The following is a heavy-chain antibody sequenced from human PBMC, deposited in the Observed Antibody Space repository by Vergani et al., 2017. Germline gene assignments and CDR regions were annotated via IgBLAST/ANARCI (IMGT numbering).Heavy chain of an antibody. V-gene: IGHV3-21*01. J-gene: IGHJ4*02. CDR3: ARDRGRSGTDY. D-gene: IGHD1-1*01. CDR2: ISSSSSYI. CDR1: GFTFSSYS. Sequence: EVQLVESGGGLVQPGRSLGLSCAASGFTFSSYSMNWVRQAPGKGLEWVSSISSSSSYIYYADSVKGRFTISRDNDKNSLYLQMNSLRAEDTAVYYCARDRGRSGTDYWGQGTLVTVSS.